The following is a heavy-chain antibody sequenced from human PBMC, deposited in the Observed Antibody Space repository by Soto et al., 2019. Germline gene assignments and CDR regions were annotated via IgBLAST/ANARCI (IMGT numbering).Heavy chain of an antibody. CDR2: IIPISGTA. Sequence: QVQLVQSGAEVKKPGSSVKVSCKASGGTFSSYAISWVRQAPGQGLEWMGGIIPISGTANYAQKFQGRVTITADESTSTAYMELSSLRSEDTAVYYCARSQGSSTSLELYYYYYYGMDVWGQVTTVTVSS. CDR1: GGTFSSYA. V-gene: IGHV1-69*01. D-gene: IGHD2-2*01. CDR3: ARSQGSSTSLELYYYYYYGMDV. J-gene: IGHJ6*02.